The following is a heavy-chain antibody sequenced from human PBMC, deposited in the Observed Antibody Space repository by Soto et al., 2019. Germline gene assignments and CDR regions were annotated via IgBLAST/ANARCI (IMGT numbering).Heavy chain of an antibody. CDR3: TTPVDPASYSSSWYPTDAFDI. D-gene: IGHD6-13*01. V-gene: IGHV3-73*01. CDR2: IRSKANSYAT. CDR1: GFTFSGSA. J-gene: IGHJ3*02. Sequence: GGSLRLSCAASGFTFSGSAMHWVRQASGKGLEWVGRIRSKANSYATAYAASVKGRFTISRDGSKNTAYLQMNSLKTEDTAVYYCTTPVDPASYSSSWYPTDAFDIWGQGTMVTVSS.